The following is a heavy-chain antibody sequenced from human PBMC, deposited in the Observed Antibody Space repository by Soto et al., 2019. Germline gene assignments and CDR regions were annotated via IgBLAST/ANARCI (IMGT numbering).Heavy chain of an antibody. J-gene: IGHJ1*01. CDR3: ARRELVSCGGDCYSKYFQY. CDR2: INSDGSSK. V-gene: IGHV3-74*01. CDR1: GFTFSSYW. D-gene: IGHD2-21*02. Sequence: GGSLRLSCAASGFTFSSYWMHWVRQAPGKGLVWVSHINSDGSSKYYADSVKGRFTISRDNAKNSLYLQMDSLRAEDTAVYYCARRELVSCGGDCYSKYFQYWGQGTLVTVSS.